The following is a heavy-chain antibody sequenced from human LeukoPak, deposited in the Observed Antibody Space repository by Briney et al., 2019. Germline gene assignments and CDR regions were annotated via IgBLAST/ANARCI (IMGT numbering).Heavy chain of an antibody. Sequence: PGGSLRLSCAASGFTLSRHAMNWVRQAPGKGLEWVSAISGSGGSTYYADSVKGRFTISRDFSKNTLYLQMSSLRAQDTAVYYCAREIGIVVVPAAPHAFDIWGQGTMVTVSS. CDR3: AREIGIVVVPAAPHAFDI. J-gene: IGHJ3*02. CDR2: ISGSGGST. D-gene: IGHD2-2*01. CDR1: GFTLSRHA. V-gene: IGHV3-23*01.